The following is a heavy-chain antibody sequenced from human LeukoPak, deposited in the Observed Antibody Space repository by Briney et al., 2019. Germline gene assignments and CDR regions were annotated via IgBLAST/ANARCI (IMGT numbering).Heavy chain of an antibody. V-gene: IGHV3-23*01. Sequence: PGGSLRLSCAASGFTFSSYGMSWIRQAPGKGLEWVSAISGSGGSTYYADSVKGRFTISRDNSKNTLYLQMNSLRAEDTAVYYCAKEGYSSSWYYFDYWGQGTLVTVSS. CDR2: ISGSGGST. CDR3: AKEGYSSSWYYFDY. CDR1: GFTFSSYG. J-gene: IGHJ4*02. D-gene: IGHD6-13*01.